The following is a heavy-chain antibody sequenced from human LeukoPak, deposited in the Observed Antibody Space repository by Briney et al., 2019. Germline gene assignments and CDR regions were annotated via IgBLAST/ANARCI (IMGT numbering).Heavy chain of an antibody. J-gene: IGHJ4*02. CDR2: ISSNGGST. Sequence: HPGGSLRLSCAASGFTFSSYWMSWVRQAPGKGLEYVSAISSNGGSTYYANSVKGRFTISRDNSKNTLYLQMGSLRAEDMAVYYCARVRGWFGELPPSYYFDYWGQGTLVTVSS. V-gene: IGHV3-64*01. CDR1: GFTFSSYW. D-gene: IGHD3-10*01. CDR3: ARVRGWFGELPPSYYFDY.